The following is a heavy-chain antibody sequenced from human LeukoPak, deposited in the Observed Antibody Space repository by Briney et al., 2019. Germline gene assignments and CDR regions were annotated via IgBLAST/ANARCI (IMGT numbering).Heavy chain of an antibody. V-gene: IGHV4-31*03. D-gene: IGHD1-26*01. CDR3: ARSLSGTYATFDS. J-gene: IGHJ4*02. CDR1: GASISSGGYY. Sequence: PSQTLSLTCTVSGASISSGGYYWSWIRQHPGKGLEWIGYIYYSGTTYYNPSLKSRITISVDTSKNHFSLKLSSVTAADTAVYYCARSLSGTYATFDSWGQGTVVTASS. CDR2: IYYSGTT.